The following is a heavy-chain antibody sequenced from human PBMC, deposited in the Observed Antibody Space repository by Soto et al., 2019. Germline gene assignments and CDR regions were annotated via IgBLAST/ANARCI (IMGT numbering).Heavy chain of an antibody. V-gene: IGHV4-39*01. J-gene: IGHJ3*02. CDR1: GGSISSSSYY. D-gene: IGHD3-3*01. Sequence: SETLSLTCTVSGGSISSSSYYWGWIRQPPGKGLEWIGSIYYSGSTYYNPSLKSRVTISVDTSKNQFSLKLSSVTAADTAVYYCARQRTYYDFWSGDAFDIWGQGTMVTVSS. CDR3: ARQRTYYDFWSGDAFDI. CDR2: IYYSGST.